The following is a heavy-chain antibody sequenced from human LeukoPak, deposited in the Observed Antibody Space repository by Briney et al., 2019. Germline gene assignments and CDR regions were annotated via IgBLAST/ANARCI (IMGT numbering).Heavy chain of an antibody. J-gene: IGHJ5*02. Sequence: SQTLSLTCAISGDSVSSKSAAWNWIRQSPSRGLEWLGRTYYRSEWYNDYALFVRSRIIINPDTPKNQFSLQLNSVTPEDTAVYYCARVVYGDYGNWFDPWGQGTLVTVSS. CDR2: TYYRSEWYN. CDR1: GDSVSSKSAA. V-gene: IGHV6-1*01. CDR3: ARVVYGDYGNWFDP. D-gene: IGHD4-17*01.